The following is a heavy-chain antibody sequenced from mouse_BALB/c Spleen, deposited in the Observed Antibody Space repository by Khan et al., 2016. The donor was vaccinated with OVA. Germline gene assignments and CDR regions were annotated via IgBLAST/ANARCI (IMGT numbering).Heavy chain of an antibody. CDR2: IFPNSGDT. D-gene: IGHD6-2*01. J-gene: IGHJ3*01. V-gene: IGHV1S29*02. CDR1: GYTFTDFN. CDR3: VRCGLESFDF. Sequence: VQLQQPGPELVKPGASVKISCKASGYTFTDFNLDWVRQSQGRSLEWIGYIFPNSGDTGYNKKFKTKATLTVDTSSSTAYIELRSLTSEDSAVYYCVRCGLESFDFWGQGTLVTVS.